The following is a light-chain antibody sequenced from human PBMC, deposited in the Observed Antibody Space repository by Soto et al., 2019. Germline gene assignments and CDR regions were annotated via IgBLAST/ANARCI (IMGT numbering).Light chain of an antibody. V-gene: IGKV3-20*01. CDR2: GAS. Sequence: DIVLTQSPGTLSLSPGERATLSCRASQSVSSSYLAWYQQKPGQAPRLLIYGASSRATGLPDRFSGSGSGKDFTLTISRLEPEDSAVYYCQQYGSSRAFGQGTKVEIK. CDR3: QQYGSSRA. CDR1: QSVSSSY. J-gene: IGKJ1*01.